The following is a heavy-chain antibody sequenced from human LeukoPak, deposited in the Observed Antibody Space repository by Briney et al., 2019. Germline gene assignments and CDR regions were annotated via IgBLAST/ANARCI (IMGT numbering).Heavy chain of an antibody. D-gene: IGHD3-9*01. V-gene: IGHV3-15*01. CDR2: IKSKTDGGTT. CDR1: GFTFSNAW. Sequence: PGGSLRLSCAASGFTFSNAWMSWVRQAPGKGLEWVGRIKSKTDGGTTDYAAPVKGRFTISRDDSKNTLYLQMNSLKTEDTAVYYCTTRLYYDILTGYSPTDAFDIWGQGTMVTVSS. J-gene: IGHJ3*02. CDR3: TTRLYYDILTGYSPTDAFDI.